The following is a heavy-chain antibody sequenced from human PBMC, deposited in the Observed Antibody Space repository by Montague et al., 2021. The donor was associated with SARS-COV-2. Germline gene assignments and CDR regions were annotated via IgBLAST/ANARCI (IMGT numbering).Heavy chain of an antibody. CDR1: RDSFSSSYW. Sequence: SETLSLTCTVSRDSFSSSYWWSWVRQPPGKGLDWIGEISHGGTTNYKSSLKSRVTMSIDKSKNQFSLKLTSVTAADTAVYYCAREAKEVSGRLDSWGQGTMVTVSS. V-gene: IGHV4-4*02. CDR2: ISHGGTT. J-gene: IGHJ4*02. D-gene: IGHD6-19*01. CDR3: AREAKEVSGRLDS.